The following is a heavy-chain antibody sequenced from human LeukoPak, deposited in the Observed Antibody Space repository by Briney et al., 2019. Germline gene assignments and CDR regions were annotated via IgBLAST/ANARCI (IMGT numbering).Heavy chain of an antibody. D-gene: IGHD6-13*01. CDR3: ARHLAVAGTGFDY. J-gene: IGHJ4*02. CDR2: IYYGVST. V-gene: IGHV4-59*08. Sequence: PSETLSLTCTVSGGSISSYYWSWIRQPPGKGLEWIGYIYYGVSTNYNPSLKSRVTISLDTSKKQISLKVRSVTAADTAIYYCARHLAVAGTGFDYWGQGILVTVSS. CDR1: GGSISSYY.